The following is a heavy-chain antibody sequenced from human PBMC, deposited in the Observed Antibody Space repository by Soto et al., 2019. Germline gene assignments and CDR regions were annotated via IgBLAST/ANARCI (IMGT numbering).Heavy chain of an antibody. D-gene: IGHD1-1*01. Sequence: ASVKVSCKVSGYTLTELSMHWVRQAPGKGLEWMGGFDPEDGETICAQKFQGRVTMTEDTSTDTAYMELSSLRSEDTAVYYCATVLRLERTTPFDYWGRGTLVIVSS. J-gene: IGHJ4*02. V-gene: IGHV1-24*01. CDR1: GYTLTELS. CDR2: FDPEDGET. CDR3: ATVLRLERTTPFDY.